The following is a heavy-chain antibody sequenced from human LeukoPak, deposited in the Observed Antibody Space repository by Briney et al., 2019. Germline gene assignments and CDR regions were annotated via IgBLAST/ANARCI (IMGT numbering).Heavy chain of an antibody. CDR3: ASLRDGYNFDY. Sequence: TSETLSLTCTVSGGSISSSSYYWGWIRQPPGKGLEWIGSIYYSGSTYYNPSLKSRVTISVDTSKNQFSLKLSSVTAADTAVYYCASLRDGYNFDYWGQGTLVTVSS. V-gene: IGHV4-39*01. D-gene: IGHD5-24*01. J-gene: IGHJ4*02. CDR2: IYYSGST. CDR1: GGSISSSSYY.